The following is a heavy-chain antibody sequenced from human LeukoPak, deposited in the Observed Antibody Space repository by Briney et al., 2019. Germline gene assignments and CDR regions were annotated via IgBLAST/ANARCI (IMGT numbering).Heavy chain of an antibody. D-gene: IGHD1-26*01. Sequence: QPGGSLRLSCAASGFTFSSYWMSWVRQAPGKGLEWVANIKQDGSVKYYVDSVKGRFTISRDNAKNSLYLQMNSLRAEDTAVYYCAREGGSYYSNWFDPWGQGALVTVSS. CDR1: GFTFSSYW. CDR2: IKQDGSVK. CDR3: AREGGSYYSNWFDP. J-gene: IGHJ5*02. V-gene: IGHV3-7*01.